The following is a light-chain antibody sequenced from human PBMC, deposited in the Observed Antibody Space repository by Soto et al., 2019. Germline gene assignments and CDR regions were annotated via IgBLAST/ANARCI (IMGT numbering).Light chain of an antibody. CDR2: DVS. V-gene: IGLV2-14*01. CDR3: SSYTSSSTPYSV. CDR1: ISAIGAYNY. J-gene: IGLJ1*01. Sequence: QCSRTQPGPVSGSPGQSITIPCTGTISAIGAYNYVSWYQQHPGKAPKVIIYDVSNRPSGVSHRFSGSKSGNTASLTISGLQSEDEANYYCSSYTSSSTPYSVCGTGTKVTVL.